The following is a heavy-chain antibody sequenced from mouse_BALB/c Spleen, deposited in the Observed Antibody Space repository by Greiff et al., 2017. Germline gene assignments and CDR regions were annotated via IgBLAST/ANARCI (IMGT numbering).Heavy chain of an antibody. CDR2: INPGSGGT. CDR1: GYAFTNYL. J-gene: IGHJ3*01. V-gene: IGHV1-54*01. CDR3: ARSTVVATGGGFAY. D-gene: IGHD1-1*01. Sequence: VKLQESGAELVRPGTSVKVSCKASGYAFTNYLIEWVKQRPGQGLEWIGVINPGSGGTNYNEKFKGKATLTADKSSSTAYMQLSSLTSDDSAVYFCARSTVVATGGGFAYWGQGTLVTVSA.